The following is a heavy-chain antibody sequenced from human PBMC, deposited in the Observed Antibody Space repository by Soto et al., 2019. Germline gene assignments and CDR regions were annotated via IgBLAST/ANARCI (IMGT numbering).Heavy chain of an antibody. CDR2: IWYDGSNR. CDR3: ARDGQNLAPYAFDM. Sequence: QVQLVESGGGVVQPGMSLRLSCTTSGFSFSSHAMHWVRQAPGKGLEWVAQIWYDGSNRYYADSMRGRFTISRDFSTNSAFLQMDSLRAEDTAVYYCARDGQNLAPYAFDMWGQGTLVTVSA. V-gene: IGHV3-33*01. J-gene: IGHJ3*02. CDR1: GFSFSSHA.